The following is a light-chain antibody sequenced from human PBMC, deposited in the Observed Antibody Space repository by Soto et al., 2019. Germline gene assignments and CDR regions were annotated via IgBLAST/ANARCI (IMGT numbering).Light chain of an antibody. J-gene: IGLJ3*02. CDR2: STN. V-gene: IGLV1-44*01. Sequence: QSVLTQPPSASGTPGQGVTISCSGSSSNIGSNIVNWYQQLPGTAPKLLIYSTNQRPSGVPDRFSGSKSGTSASLAISGLQSEDEADYYCAAWDDSQNGPVFGGGTKLTV. CDR1: SSNIGSNI. CDR3: AAWDDSQNGPV.